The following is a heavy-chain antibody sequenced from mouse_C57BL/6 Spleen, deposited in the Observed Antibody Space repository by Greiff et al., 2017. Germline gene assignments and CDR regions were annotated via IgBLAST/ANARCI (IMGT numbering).Heavy chain of an antibody. CDR1: GYTFTSYW. CDR3: APTVVEYYFDY. CDR2: IHPNSGST. V-gene: IGHV1-64*01. Sequence: QVQLQQPGAELVKPGASVKLSCKASGYTFTSYWMHWLKQRPGQGLEWIGMIHPNSGSTNYNEKFTSKATLTVAKSSSTAYMQLSSLTSEDSAVYYCAPTVVEYYFDYWGKGTTLTVSS. D-gene: IGHD1-1*01. J-gene: IGHJ2*01.